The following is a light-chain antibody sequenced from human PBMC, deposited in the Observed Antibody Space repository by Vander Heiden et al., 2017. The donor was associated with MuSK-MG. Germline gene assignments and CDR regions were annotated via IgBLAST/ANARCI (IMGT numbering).Light chain of an antibody. Sequence: EIVLTQSQDNLSSSPGDRATLSCRASQTPRNKLACYQQKPGQAPRLLIYGAPTRATDIPDKFSGSASGTDFTLTISRLEPEDFGVYYCQVYGDSKVFGGGTKVEIK. V-gene: IGKV3-20*01. CDR1: QTPRNK. CDR3: QVYGDSKV. J-gene: IGKJ4*01. CDR2: GAP.